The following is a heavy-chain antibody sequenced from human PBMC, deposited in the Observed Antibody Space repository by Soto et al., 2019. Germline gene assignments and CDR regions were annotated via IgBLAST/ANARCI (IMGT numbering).Heavy chain of an antibody. CDR3: ATKARDIVVVPAAMPWGAQGADI. CDR1: GGSISSSSYY. V-gene: IGHV4-39*01. J-gene: IGHJ3*02. CDR2: IYYSGST. D-gene: IGHD2-2*01. Sequence: SETLSLTCTVSGGSISSSSYYWGWIRQPPGKGLEWIGSIYYSGSTYYNPSLKSRVTISVDTSKNQFSLKLSSVTAADTAVYYCATKARDIVVVPAAMPWGAQGADIWGQGTMVTVSS.